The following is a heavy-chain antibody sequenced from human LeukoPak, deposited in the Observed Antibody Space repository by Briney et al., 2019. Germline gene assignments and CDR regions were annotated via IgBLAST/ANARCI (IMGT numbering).Heavy chain of an antibody. CDR1: GYTFTSYD. CDR2: MSPNSGHT. J-gene: IGHJ4*02. V-gene: IGHV1-8*01. CDR3: ARVSNYYDSSGYYHYSENDY. Sequence: GASVKVSCKASGYTFTSYDINWVRQVTGQGLEWMGWMSPNSGHTGYAQKFQGRVTMTRSTSMSTAYMELSSLKSEDTAVYYCARVSNYYDSSGYYHYSENDYWGQGTLVTVSS. D-gene: IGHD3-22*01.